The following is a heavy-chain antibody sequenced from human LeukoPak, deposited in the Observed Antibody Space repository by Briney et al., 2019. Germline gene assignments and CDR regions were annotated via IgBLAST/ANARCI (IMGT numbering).Heavy chain of an antibody. J-gene: IGHJ6*02. CDR2: ISYDGSNK. V-gene: IGHV3-30*19. CDR1: GFTFSSYG. D-gene: IGHD3-10*01. Sequence: TGGSLRLSCAASGFTFSSYGMHWVRQAPGKGLEWVAVISYDGSNKYYADSVKGRFTISRDNSKNTLDLQMRSLRTEDTAVYYCVKDFYGSGLYYYYGMDVWGQGTTVTVSS. CDR3: VKDFYGSGLYYYYGMDV.